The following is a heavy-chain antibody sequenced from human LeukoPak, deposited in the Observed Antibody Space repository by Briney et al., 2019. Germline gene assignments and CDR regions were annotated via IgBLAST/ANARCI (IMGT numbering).Heavy chain of an antibody. V-gene: IGHV3-30*04. CDR3: ARGYSYGAFDI. CDR2: ISYDGSNK. D-gene: IGHD5-18*01. J-gene: IGHJ3*02. Sequence: GGSLRLSCAASGLTFSSYAMHWVRQAPGKGLEWVAVISYDGSNKYYADSVKGRFTISRDNSRNTLYLQMNSLRAEDAAVYYCARGYSYGAFDIWGQGTMVTVSS. CDR1: GLTFSSYA.